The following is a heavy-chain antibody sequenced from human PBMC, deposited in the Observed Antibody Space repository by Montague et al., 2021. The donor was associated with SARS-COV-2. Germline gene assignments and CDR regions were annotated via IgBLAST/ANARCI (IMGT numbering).Heavy chain of an antibody. V-gene: IGHV4-4*07. CDR2: IYTNETT. J-gene: IGHJ5*02. D-gene: IGHD3-10*01. Sequence: SETLSLTCTVSGGSISTYYWRWIRPPAGTGLEWIGRIYTNETTNYNPSLKSRVSMSVDTSKNQFSLKLTSVTAADTAVHYCARTFWGSWFGESWFCPSGQGPLFSVS. CDR3: ARTFWGSWFGESWFCP. CDR1: GGSISTYY.